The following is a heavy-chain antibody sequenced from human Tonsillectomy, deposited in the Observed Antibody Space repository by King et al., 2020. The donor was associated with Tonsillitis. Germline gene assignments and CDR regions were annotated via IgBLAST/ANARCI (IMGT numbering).Heavy chain of an antibody. CDR1: GYSFTTYY. V-gene: IGHV5-51*01. J-gene: IGHJ6*02. D-gene: IGHD6-19*01. CDR2: IYPGDSDI. Sequence: QLVQSGAEVKKPGESLKISCKGSGYSFTTYYIAWVRQTPGKGLEWMGIIYPGDSDIRYSPSFQGQVTISADTSISTAYLQWSSLKASDTAMYYCARLRGRYDYYFYGMDVWGQGTTVTVSS. CDR3: ARLRGRYDYYFYGMDV.